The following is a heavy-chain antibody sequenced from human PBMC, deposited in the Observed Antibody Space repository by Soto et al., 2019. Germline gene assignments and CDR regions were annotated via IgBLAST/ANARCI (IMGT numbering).Heavy chain of an antibody. J-gene: IGHJ4*02. D-gene: IGHD6-25*01. V-gene: IGHV1-8*01. CDR3: ARRKERSGPYYLNS. Sequence: QVQLVQSGAEVKKPGASVKVSCKASGYTFATYDFAWVRQATGQGLEWKGWMNPNTGNTGYAQAFRGRVTMTRNTSITTAYMELSSLRSEDTAVYFCARRKERSGPYYLNSWGQGTLVTVSS. CDR2: MNPNTGNT. CDR1: GYTFATYD.